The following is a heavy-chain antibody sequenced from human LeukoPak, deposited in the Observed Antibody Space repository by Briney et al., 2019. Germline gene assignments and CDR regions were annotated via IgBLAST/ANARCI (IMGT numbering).Heavy chain of an antibody. Sequence: SETLSLTCTVSGGSISSYYWSWIRQPPGKGLEWIGYIYTSGSTNYNPSLKSRVTISVDTSKNQFSLKLSSVTAADTAVYYCAKLSRDGYNYLDYWGQGTLVTVSS. J-gene: IGHJ4*02. CDR1: GGSISSYY. CDR3: AKLSRDGYNYLDY. CDR2: IYTSGST. D-gene: IGHD5-24*01. V-gene: IGHV4-4*09.